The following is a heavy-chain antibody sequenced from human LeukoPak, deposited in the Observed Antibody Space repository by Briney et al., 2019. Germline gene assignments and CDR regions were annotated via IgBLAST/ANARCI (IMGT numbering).Heavy chain of an antibody. CDR2: ISAYNGNT. CDR1: GYTFTSYG. CDR3: ARDAEYYYDSSQPIA. J-gene: IGHJ5*02. Sequence: RAASVKVSCKASGYTFTSYGISWVRQAPGQGLEWMGWISAYNGNTNYAQKLQGRVTMTTDTSTSTAYMELRSLRSDDTAVYYCARDAEYYYDSSQPIAWGQGTLVTVSS. D-gene: IGHD3-22*01. V-gene: IGHV1-18*01.